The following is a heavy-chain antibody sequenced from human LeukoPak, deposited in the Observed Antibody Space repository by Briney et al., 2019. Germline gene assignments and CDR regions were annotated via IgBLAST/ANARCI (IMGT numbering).Heavy chain of an antibody. CDR3: TTAPTIFGVVKIDY. V-gene: IGHV3-15*01. Sequence: GGSLRLSCAASGFTFSNAWMSWVRQAPGKGLEWVGRIKSKTDGGTKDYAAPVKGRFTISRDDSKNTLYLQMNSLKTEDTAVYYCTTAPTIFGVVKIDYWGQGTLVTVSS. CDR1: GFTFSNAW. J-gene: IGHJ4*02. CDR2: IKSKTDGGTK. D-gene: IGHD3-3*01.